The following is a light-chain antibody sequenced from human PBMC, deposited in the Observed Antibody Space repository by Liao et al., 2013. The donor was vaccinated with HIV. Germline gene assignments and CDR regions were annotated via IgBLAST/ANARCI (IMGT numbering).Light chain of an antibody. CDR3: QVWDINSDQDVV. Sequence: SYVLTQPPSVSVAPGKTARMTCGGNSIGSKSVHWYQQKPGQAPVLVISHDTDRPSGIPARFSASNSGNTATLTISRVEAGDEADYYCQVWDINSDQDVVFGGGTELTVL. V-gene: IGLV3-21*01. CDR2: HDT. CDR1: SIGSKS. J-gene: IGLJ2*01.